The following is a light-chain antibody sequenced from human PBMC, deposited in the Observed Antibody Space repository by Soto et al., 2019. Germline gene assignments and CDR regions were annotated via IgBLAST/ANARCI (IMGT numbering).Light chain of an antibody. CDR1: QSVSSY. Sequence: EIVLTQSPGTLSLSPGERDTLSCRASQSVSSYLAWYQQKPGQAPRLLIYDASNRATGIPARFSGSGSGTDFTLTISSLEPEDFAVYYCQQRSNWLPLTFGGGTKVDI. J-gene: IGKJ4*01. V-gene: IGKV3-11*01. CDR2: DAS. CDR3: QQRSNWLPLT.